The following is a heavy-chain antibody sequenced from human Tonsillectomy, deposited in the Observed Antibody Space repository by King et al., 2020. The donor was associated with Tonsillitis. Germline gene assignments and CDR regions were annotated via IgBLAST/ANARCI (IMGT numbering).Heavy chain of an antibody. D-gene: IGHD6-13*01. CDR3: AKGLSTSWYDYYYYGMDV. CDR1: GFTFSSYG. CDR2: ISYDGSKK. J-gene: IGHJ6*02. V-gene: IGHV3-30*18. Sequence: VQLVESGGGVVQPGRSLRLPCAASGFTFSSYGMHWIRQAPGKGLEWVAVISYDGSKKYYADSVKGRFTISRDNSKNTLYLQMNSLRAEDTAVYYCAKGLSTSWYDYYYYGMDVWGQGTTVTVSS.